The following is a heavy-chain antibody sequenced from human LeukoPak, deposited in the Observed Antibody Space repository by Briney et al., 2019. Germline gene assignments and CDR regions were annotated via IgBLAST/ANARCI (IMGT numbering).Heavy chain of an antibody. CDR2: INPNSGDT. Sequence: ASVKVSCKASGYILTDYYMHWVRQAPGQGLEWMGWINPNSGDTNYAQKFQGRVTMTRDTSISTAYMELSRLRYDDTAVYYCARPLRVTMVRGAAFRASSDFDPWGQGTLVTVSS. J-gene: IGHJ5*02. D-gene: IGHD3-10*01. V-gene: IGHV1-2*02. CDR3: ARPLRVTMVRGAAFRASSDFDP. CDR1: GYILTDYY.